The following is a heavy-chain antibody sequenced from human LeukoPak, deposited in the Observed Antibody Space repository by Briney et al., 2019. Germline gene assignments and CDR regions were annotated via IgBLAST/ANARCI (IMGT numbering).Heavy chain of an antibody. Sequence: SETLSLTCAVYGGSFTDYYWSWIRQPPGKGLEWIGEINHSGSTNYNPSLKSRVTISVDTSKNQFSLKLSSVTAADTAVYYCASLTGTTDYYYYYMDVWGKGTTVTVPS. CDR1: GGSFTDYY. D-gene: IGHD1-20*01. J-gene: IGHJ6*03. V-gene: IGHV4-34*01. CDR3: ASLTGTTDYYYYYMDV. CDR2: INHSGST.